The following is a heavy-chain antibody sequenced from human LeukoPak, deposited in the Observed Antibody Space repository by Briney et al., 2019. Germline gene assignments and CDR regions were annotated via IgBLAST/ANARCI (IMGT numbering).Heavy chain of an antibody. D-gene: IGHD6-19*01. J-gene: IGHJ5*02. Sequence: SETLSLTCTVSGGSISSYYWSWIRQPPGKGLEWIGYIYYSGSTNYNPSLKSRVTISVDTSKNQFSLKLSSVTAADTAVYYCARAGQQWLVAGWFDPWGQGTLVTVSS. CDR3: ARAGQQWLVAGWFDP. CDR2: IYYSGST. CDR1: GGSISSYY. V-gene: IGHV4-59*01.